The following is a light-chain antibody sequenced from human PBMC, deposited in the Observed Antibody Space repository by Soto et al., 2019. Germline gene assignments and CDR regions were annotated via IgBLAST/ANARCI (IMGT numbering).Light chain of an antibody. J-gene: IGLJ2*01. Sequence: QSELTQPASVSGSPGQSITISCTGTSSDVGGYNYVSWYQQHPGKAPKLMIYDVSNRPSGVSNRFSGSKSGNTASLTISGLQAEDEADYYCSSYTSSSPVVFGGGTKLTVL. V-gene: IGLV2-14*01. CDR2: DVS. CDR3: SSYTSSSPVV. CDR1: SSDVGGYNY.